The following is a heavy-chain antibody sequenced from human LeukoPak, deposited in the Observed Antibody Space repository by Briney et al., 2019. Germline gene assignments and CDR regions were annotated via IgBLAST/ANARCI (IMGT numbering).Heavy chain of an antibody. CDR2: ISYDGSNK. Sequence: QAGGSLRLSCAASGFTFSSYAMHWVRQAPGKGLEWVAVISYDGSNKYYADSVKGRFTISRDNSKNTLYLQMNSLRAEDTAVYYCARDRWAGNWFDPWGQGTLVTVSS. CDR3: ARDRWAGNWFDP. J-gene: IGHJ5*02. V-gene: IGHV3-30*04. D-gene: IGHD4-23*01. CDR1: GFTFSSYA.